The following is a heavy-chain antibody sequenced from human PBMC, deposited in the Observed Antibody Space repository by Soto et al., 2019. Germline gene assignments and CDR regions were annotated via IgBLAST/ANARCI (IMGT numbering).Heavy chain of an antibody. Sequence: ASVKVSCKASGGTFSSYAISWVRQAPGQGLEWMGGIIPIFGTANYAQKFQGRVTITADESTSTAYMELSSLRSEDTAVYYCARFIAARPDYYYYYMDVWGKGTTVTVSS. CDR2: IIPIFGTA. CDR3: ARFIAARPDYYYYYMDV. V-gene: IGHV1-69*13. CDR1: GGTFSSYA. J-gene: IGHJ6*03. D-gene: IGHD6-6*01.